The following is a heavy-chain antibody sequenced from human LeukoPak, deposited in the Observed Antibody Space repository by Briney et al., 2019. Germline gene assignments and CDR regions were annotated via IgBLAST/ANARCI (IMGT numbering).Heavy chain of an antibody. CDR2: ITTYNGNT. V-gene: IGHV1-18*01. D-gene: IGHD3-3*01. CDR3: ARGPYYDSWSGAGY. CDR1: GGTFSSYA. Sequence: PAASVKVSCKASGGTFSSYAISWVRQAPGQGLEWMGWITTYNGNTNYIQKLQGGVTMTTDTSTSTAYMELRSLRSDDTAVYYCARGPYYDSWSGAGYWGQGTLVTVSS. J-gene: IGHJ4*02.